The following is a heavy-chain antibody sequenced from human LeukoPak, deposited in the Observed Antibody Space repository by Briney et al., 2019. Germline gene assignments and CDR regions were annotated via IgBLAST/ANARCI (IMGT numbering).Heavy chain of an antibody. V-gene: IGHV3-21*01. CDR2: ISSSSSYI. Sequence: PGGSLRLSCAASGFTFSSYSMNWVRQAPGKGLEWVSSISSSSSYIYYADSVKGRFTISRDNSKNTLYLQMNSLRAEDTAVYYCAKDRGSYYDSGGYKDYWGQGTLVTVSS. D-gene: IGHD3-22*01. CDR1: GFTFSSYS. J-gene: IGHJ4*02. CDR3: AKDRGSYYDSGGYKDY.